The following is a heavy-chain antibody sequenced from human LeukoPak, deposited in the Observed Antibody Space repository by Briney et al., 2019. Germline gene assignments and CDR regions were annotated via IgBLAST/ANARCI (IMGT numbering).Heavy chain of an antibody. D-gene: IGHD1-1*01. CDR1: GGSISSSSYC. V-gene: IGHV4-39*07. Sequence: SETLSLTCTVSGGSISSSSYCWGWIRQPPGKGLEWIGSIYYSGSTYYNPSLKSRVTISVDTSKNQFSLKLSSVTAADTAVYYCARDVKVATNHFDYWGQGTLVTVSS. CDR3: ARDVKVATNHFDY. J-gene: IGHJ4*02. CDR2: IYYSGST.